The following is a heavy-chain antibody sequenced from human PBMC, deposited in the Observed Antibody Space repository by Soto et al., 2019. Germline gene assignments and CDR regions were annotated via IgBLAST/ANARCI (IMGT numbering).Heavy chain of an antibody. CDR2: ISGGGGGA. CDR1: GFIFTSSG. D-gene: IGHD5-12*01. Sequence: GGSLRLSCAASGFIFTSSGMSWVRQPPGKGLEWVSSISGGGGGAHYADSVKGRFTISRDNSKNKVYLQMNSLRVEDTAIYYCAKHMVATTRPLTSWGQGTLVTVSS. CDR3: AKHMVATTRPLTS. J-gene: IGHJ5*02. V-gene: IGHV3-23*01.